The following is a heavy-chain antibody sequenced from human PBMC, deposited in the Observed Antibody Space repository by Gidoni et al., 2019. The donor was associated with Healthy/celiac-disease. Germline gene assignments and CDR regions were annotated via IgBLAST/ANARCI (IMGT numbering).Heavy chain of an antibody. CDR3: ARNTIVGATSY. CDR1: GFTFSSYA. Sequence: QVQLVESGGGVVQPGRSLRLSCAASGFTFSSYAMHWVRQAPGQGLEWVGVISYDGSNKYYADSVKGRFTISRDNSKNTLYLQMNSLRAEDTAVYYCARNTIVGATSYWGQGTLVTVSS. CDR2: ISYDGSNK. J-gene: IGHJ4*02. V-gene: IGHV3-30-3*01. D-gene: IGHD1-26*01.